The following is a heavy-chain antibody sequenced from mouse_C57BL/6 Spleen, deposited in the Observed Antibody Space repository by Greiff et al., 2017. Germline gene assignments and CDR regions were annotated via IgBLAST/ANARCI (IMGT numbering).Heavy chain of an antibody. V-gene: IGHV5-6*01. Sequence: EVMLVESGGDLVKPGGSLKLSCAASGFTFSSYGMSWVSQTPDKRLEWVATISSGGSYTYYPDSVKGRVTISRDNAKNTLYLLMSSLKSEDTAMYYCARVTTLYFDYWGQGTTLTVSS. CDR2: ISSGGSYT. D-gene: IGHD2-13*01. CDR3: ARVTTLYFDY. J-gene: IGHJ2*01. CDR1: GFTFSSYG.